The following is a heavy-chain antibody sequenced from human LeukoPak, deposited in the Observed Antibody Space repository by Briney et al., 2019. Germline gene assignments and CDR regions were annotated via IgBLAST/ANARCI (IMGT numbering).Heavy chain of an antibody. V-gene: IGHV1-2*02. J-gene: IGHJ5*02. CDR1: EYTFTGYY. D-gene: IGHD2-2*01. CDR3: ATLGYCSSTSCLDWFDP. Sequence: ASVKVSCKASEYTFTGYYMHWVRQAPGQGLEWMGWINPNSGGTNYAQKFQGRVTMTRDTSISTAYMELSRLRSDDTAVYYCATLGYCSSTSCLDWFDPWGQGTLVTVSS. CDR2: INPNSGGT.